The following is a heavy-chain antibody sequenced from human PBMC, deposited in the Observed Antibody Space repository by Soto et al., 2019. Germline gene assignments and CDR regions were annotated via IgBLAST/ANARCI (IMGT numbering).Heavy chain of an antibody. CDR2: ISAYNGNT. Sequence: GSSVKARCKASGDAITSYGSSWVRQAPGQGLEWMGWISAYNGNTNYAQKRQGRVTMTTDTSTSTAYMELRSLRSEDTAVYYCASSPERGRYRSGAFDIWRQGTMVTVSS. V-gene: IGHV1-18*04. CDR1: GDAITSYG. J-gene: IGHJ3*02. D-gene: IGHD3-16*02. CDR3: ASSPERGRYRSGAFDI.